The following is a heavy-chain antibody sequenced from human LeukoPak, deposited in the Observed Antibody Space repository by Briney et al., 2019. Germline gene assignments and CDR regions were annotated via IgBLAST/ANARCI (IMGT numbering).Heavy chain of an antibody. CDR2: IYYSGST. D-gene: IGHD4-11*01. Sequence: PSEALSLTCTVSGGSISSYYWSWIRQPPGKGLEWIGYIYYSGSTNYNPSLKSRVTISVDTSKNQFSLKLSSVTAADTAVYYCARHDYSNYGYVDYWGQGTLVTVSS. V-gene: IGHV4-59*08. J-gene: IGHJ4*02. CDR1: GGSISSYY. CDR3: ARHDYSNYGYVDY.